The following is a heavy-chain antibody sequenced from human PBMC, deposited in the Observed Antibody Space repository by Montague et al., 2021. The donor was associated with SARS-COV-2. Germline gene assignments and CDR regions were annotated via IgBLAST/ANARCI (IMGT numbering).Heavy chain of an antibody. J-gene: IGHJ4*02. Sequence: SDTLSLTCSVSGRSMSSYHWVWIRQPPGKGLEWIGYVSYRGSTNYNLSLKSRVTISLDTSKNRFSLRVTSVTAADTAVYYCARDVRYYYDQWGQGILVTVSS. CDR1: GRSMSSYH. CDR2: VSYRGST. D-gene: IGHD3-10*01. CDR3: ARDVRYYYDQ. V-gene: IGHV4-59*01.